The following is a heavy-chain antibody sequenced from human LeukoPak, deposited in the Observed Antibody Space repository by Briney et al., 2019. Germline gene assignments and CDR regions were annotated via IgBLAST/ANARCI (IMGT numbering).Heavy chain of an antibody. CDR2: IYYSGST. D-gene: IGHD6-25*01. V-gene: IGHV4-39*01. J-gene: IGHJ4*02. CDR1: SASISGSGYY. CDR3: AKSGGSGLIDY. Sequence: SETLSLTCAVSSASISGSGYYWGWIRQPPGKGLEWIGNIYYSGSTYYNASLQSRVTISIDTSKNQFSLRLNSVTAADTAMYYCAKSGGSGLIDYWGQGTLVTVSS.